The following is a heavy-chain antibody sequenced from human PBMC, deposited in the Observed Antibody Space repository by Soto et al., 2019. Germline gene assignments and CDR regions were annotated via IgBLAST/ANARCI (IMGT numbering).Heavy chain of an antibody. Sequence: GASVKVSCTASGYTSTSYAMHWVRQAPGQRLEWMGWINAGNGNTKYSQKFQGRVTITRDTSASTAYMELSSLRSEDTAVYYCARDFTGSYLGLDYWGQGTLVTVSS. D-gene: IGHD1-26*01. CDR3: ARDFTGSYLGLDY. CDR1: GYTSTSYA. J-gene: IGHJ4*02. V-gene: IGHV1-3*01. CDR2: INAGNGNT.